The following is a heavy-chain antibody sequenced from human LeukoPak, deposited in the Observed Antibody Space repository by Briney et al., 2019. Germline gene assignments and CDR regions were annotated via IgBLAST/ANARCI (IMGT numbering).Heavy chain of an antibody. CDR2: IYYGGNI. J-gene: IGHJ5*02. Sequence: SETLSLTCSVSGDSIAATSYYWAWIRQPPGKGLEWIGSIYYGGNINYDPSLQSRVTISIDTSKNQFSLSLTSVTAAVTAVYFCARQIRYTYDPNWFHPWGQGTLVTVSS. D-gene: IGHD5-12*01. CDR3: ARQIRYTYDPNWFHP. CDR1: GDSIAATSYY. V-gene: IGHV4-39*01.